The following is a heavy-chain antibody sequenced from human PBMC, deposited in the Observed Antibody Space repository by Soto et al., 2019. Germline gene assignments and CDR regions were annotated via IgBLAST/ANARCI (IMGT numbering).Heavy chain of an antibody. J-gene: IGHJ4*02. CDR2: INPNSGGT. Sequence: ASVKVSCKASGYTFTGYYMHWVRQAPGQGLGWMGWINPNSGGTNYAQKFQGWVTMTRDTSISTAYMELSRLRSDDTAVYYCARDSGYEEHIYFDYWGQGTLVTVSS. D-gene: IGHD5-12*01. CDR1: GYTFTGYY. CDR3: ARDSGYEEHIYFDY. V-gene: IGHV1-2*04.